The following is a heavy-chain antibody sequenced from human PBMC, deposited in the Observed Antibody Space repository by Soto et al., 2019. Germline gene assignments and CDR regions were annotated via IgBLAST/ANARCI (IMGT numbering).Heavy chain of an antibody. D-gene: IGHD3-3*01. Sequence: ASVKVSCKASGYTFTSYGISWVRQAPGQGLEWMGWISAYNGNTNYAQKLQGRVTMTTDTSTSTAYMELGSLRSDDTAVYYCARVDFWSGYHPPRFDYWGQGTLVTVSS. V-gene: IGHV1-18*01. CDR2: ISAYNGNT. J-gene: IGHJ4*02. CDR1: GYTFTSYG. CDR3: ARVDFWSGYHPPRFDY.